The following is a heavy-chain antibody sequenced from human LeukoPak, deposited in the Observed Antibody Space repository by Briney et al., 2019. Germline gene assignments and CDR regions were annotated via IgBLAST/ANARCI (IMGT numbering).Heavy chain of an antibody. Sequence: ASVKVSCKASEYTFTGYYMHWVRQAPGQGLEWMGWINPNSGGTNYAQKFQGRVTMTRDTSISTAYMELSRLRSDDTAVYYCAKLTYYYGSGSSNWFDPWGQGTLVTVSS. CDR1: EYTFTGYY. D-gene: IGHD3-10*01. V-gene: IGHV1-2*02. CDR3: AKLTYYYGSGSSNWFDP. CDR2: INPNSGGT. J-gene: IGHJ5*02.